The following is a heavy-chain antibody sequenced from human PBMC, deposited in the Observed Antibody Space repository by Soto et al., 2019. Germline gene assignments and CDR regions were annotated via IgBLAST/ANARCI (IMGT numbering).Heavy chain of an antibody. V-gene: IGHV4-59*01. Sequence: SETLSLTCTVSGGSISSYYWSWIRRPPGKGLEWIGYIYYSGSTNYNPSLKSRVTISVDTSKNQFSLKLSSVTAADTAVYYCARVYDILTGEIDYWGQGTLVTVSS. J-gene: IGHJ4*02. D-gene: IGHD3-9*01. CDR2: IYYSGST. CDR3: ARVYDILTGEIDY. CDR1: GGSISSYY.